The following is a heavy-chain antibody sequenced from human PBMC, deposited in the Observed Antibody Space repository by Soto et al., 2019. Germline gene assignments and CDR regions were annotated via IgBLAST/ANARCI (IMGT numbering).Heavy chain of an antibody. J-gene: IGHJ4*02. V-gene: IGHV1-18*01. Sequence: ASVKVSCKGAGQGFPCYGISWGLQATGQGLEWMGWISAYNGNTNYAQKLQGRVTMTTATSTSTAYMELRSLRSDDTAVYYCARVSDYGDYSYYFDYWGQGTLVTVSS. D-gene: IGHD4-17*01. CDR1: GQGFPCYG. CDR3: ARVSDYGDYSYYFDY. CDR2: ISAYNGNT.